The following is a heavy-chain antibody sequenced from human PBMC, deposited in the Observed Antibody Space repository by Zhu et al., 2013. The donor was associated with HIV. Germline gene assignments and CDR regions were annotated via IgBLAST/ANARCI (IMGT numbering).Heavy chain of an antibody. CDR1: VGSFGGFG. V-gene: IGHV1-69*01. D-gene: IGHD3-16*01. CDR2: ITPVFRSS. CDR3: ARGVGAVGDGKRSHYFHHMEV. Sequence: QMKMLQSGDEVKRPGSSMKVSCKASVGSFGGFGISWVRQGPGQGLEWMGGITPVFRSSKYAQKFQDRITITADESMSTVYMELKRMTSGDTAVYYCARGVGAVGDGKRSHYFHHMEVWGQGDHG. J-gene: IGHJ6*02.